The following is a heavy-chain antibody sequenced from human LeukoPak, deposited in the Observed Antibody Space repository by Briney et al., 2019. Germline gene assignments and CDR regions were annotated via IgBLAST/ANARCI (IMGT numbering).Heavy chain of an antibody. D-gene: IGHD3-10*01. CDR1: GYTFTGYY. CDR2: INPNSGGT. Sequence: ASVKVSCKASGYTFTGYYMHWVRQAPGRGLEWMGWINPNSGGTNYAQKFQGRVTMTRDTSISTAYMELSRLRSDDTAVYYCARDFPQLLWFGDGVAYNWFDPWGQGTLVTVSS. V-gene: IGHV1-2*02. J-gene: IGHJ5*02. CDR3: ARDFPQLLWFGDGVAYNWFDP.